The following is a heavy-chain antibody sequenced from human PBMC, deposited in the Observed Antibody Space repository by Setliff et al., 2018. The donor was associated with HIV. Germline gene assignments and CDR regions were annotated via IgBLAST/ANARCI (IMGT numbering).Heavy chain of an antibody. J-gene: IGHJ4*02. CDR3: ARSGLTYYYDSSGYWD. CDR1: GSSISSGRYY. Sequence: TSETLSLTCTVSGSSISSGRYYWGWIRQPPGKGLEWIGSIYYSGSTYYNPSLKSRVTISVDTSKNHFSLKLSSVTAADTAVYYCARSGLTYYYDSSGYWDWGQGTQVTVSS. V-gene: IGHV4-39*02. D-gene: IGHD3-22*01. CDR2: IYYSGST.